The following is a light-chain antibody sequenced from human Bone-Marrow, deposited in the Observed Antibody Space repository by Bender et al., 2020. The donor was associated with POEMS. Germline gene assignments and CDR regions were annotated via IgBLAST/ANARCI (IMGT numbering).Light chain of an antibody. J-gene: IGLJ3*02. V-gene: IGLV3-21*02. CDR2: DDS. CDR3: VAWDASLNGWV. CDR1: NIETKS. Sequence: SYVLTQTPSVSVAPGQTASITCGGDNIETKSVHWYQQKPGQAPVLVVYDDSARPSGIPERFSGSKSGTSASLAITGLQSDDEAIYFCVAWDASLNGWVFGGGTKLTVL.